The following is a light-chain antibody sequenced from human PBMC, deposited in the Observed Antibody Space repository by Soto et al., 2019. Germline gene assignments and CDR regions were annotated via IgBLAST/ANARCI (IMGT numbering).Light chain of an antibody. V-gene: IGKV3-20*01. CDR3: QQYEIAPKT. J-gene: IGKJ1*01. CDR1: QSLVSNH. CDR2: GAS. Sequence: EIGLTQYPGTLSLSPGERATLSCRASQSLVSNHLAWYQQKPGQAPRLLIYGASSRATGIPDRFSGSGSGTDFTLSISIVEPEDCAVYDYQQYEIAPKTFGQGTKVEIK.